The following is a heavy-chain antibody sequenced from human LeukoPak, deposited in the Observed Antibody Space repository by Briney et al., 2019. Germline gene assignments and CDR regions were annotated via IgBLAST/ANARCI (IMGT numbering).Heavy chain of an antibody. Sequence: GGSLRLSCVASGFTFNNYETHWVRQAPGKGLEWVSYISSSGSTIYYADSVKGRFTISRDNAKNSLYLQMNSLRAEDTAVYYCARGPAWDVVVAGTTLNWFDPWGQGTLVTVSS. CDR1: GFTFNNYE. J-gene: IGHJ5*02. CDR2: ISSSGSTI. V-gene: IGHV3-48*03. D-gene: IGHD2-21*01. CDR3: ARGPAWDVVVAGTTLNWFDP.